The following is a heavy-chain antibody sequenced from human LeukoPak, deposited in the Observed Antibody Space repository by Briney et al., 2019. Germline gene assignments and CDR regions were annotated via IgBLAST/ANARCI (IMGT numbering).Heavy chain of an antibody. CDR2: ISNSGSDI. D-gene: IGHD3-10*01. CDR3: ARAYGSGTYYGY. J-gene: IGHJ4*02. Sequence: GGSLRLSCAASGFTFSNCEMNWVRQAPGKGLEWVSYISNSGSDICYADSVKGRFTISRDNAKNSLYLLMSSLRAEDTAVYYCARAYGSGTYYGYWGQGTLVTVSS. V-gene: IGHV3-48*03. CDR1: GFTFSNCE.